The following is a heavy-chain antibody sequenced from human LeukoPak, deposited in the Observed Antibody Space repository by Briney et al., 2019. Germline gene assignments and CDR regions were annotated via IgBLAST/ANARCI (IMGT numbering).Heavy chain of an antibody. Sequence: ASVKVSCKASGGTFSSYAINWVRQATGQGLEWMGWMNPNSGNTGYAQKFQGRVTMTRNTSISTAYMELSSLRSEDTAVYYCARGSFYGDHFDYWGQGTLVTVSS. J-gene: IGHJ4*02. CDR2: MNPNSGNT. CDR3: ARGSFYGDHFDY. D-gene: IGHD4-17*01. V-gene: IGHV1-8*02. CDR1: GGTFSSYA.